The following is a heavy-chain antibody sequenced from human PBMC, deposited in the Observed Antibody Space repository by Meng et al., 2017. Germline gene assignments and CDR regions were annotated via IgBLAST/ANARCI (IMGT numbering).Heavy chain of an antibody. CDR1: GGTFSSYA. CDR3: ARDGVGATEGYFDY. Sequence: QGRLVQFGAGVKKPGSSVKVSCKASGGTFSSYAISWVRQAPGQGLEWMGGIIPIFGTANYAQKFQGRVTITADKSTSTAYMELSSLRSEDTAVYYCARDGVGATEGYFDYWGQGTLVTVSS. J-gene: IGHJ4*02. CDR2: IIPIFGTA. D-gene: IGHD1-26*01. V-gene: IGHV1-69*06.